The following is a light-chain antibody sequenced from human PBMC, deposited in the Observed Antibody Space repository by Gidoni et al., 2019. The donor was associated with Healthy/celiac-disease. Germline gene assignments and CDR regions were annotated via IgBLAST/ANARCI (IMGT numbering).Light chain of an antibody. V-gene: IGKV1-39*01. CDR1: QSISSY. CDR3: QQSYSTPPT. CDR2: AAS. J-gene: IGKJ2*01. Sequence: DIKMTQPPSSLSASVGDRVTSTLRAGQSISSYLTWYQQKPGKAPQLLIYAASSLQSGVPSMFSGSGSGTDFTLTISSLQPQYFATYYCQQSYSTPPTFGQGTKLEIK.